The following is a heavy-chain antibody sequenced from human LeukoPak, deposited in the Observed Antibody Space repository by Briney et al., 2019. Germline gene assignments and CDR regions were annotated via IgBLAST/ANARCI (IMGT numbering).Heavy chain of an antibody. CDR3: AKDFDRVAAFDI. J-gene: IGHJ3*02. CDR2: ISSSGSTI. V-gene: IGHV3-11*01. Sequence: GGSLRLSCAASGFTFSDYYMSWIRQAPGKGLEWVSYISSSGSTIYYADSVKGRFTISRDNAKNSLYLQMNSLRAEDTAVYYCAKDFDRVAAFDIWGQGTMVTVSS. D-gene: IGHD3-9*01. CDR1: GFTFSDYY.